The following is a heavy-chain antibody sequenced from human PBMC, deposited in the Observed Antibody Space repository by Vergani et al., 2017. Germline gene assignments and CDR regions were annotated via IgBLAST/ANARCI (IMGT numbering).Heavy chain of an antibody. Sequence: EVQLLESGGGLVQPGVSLRLSCAASGFTFSSYAMSWVRQAPGKGLEWVSAISGSVGSTYYADSVKGRFTISRDNSKNTPYLQMNSLRAEDTAVYYCAKTYYYDSSGYPDAFDIWGQGTMVTVSS. CDR1: GFTFSSYA. V-gene: IGHV3-23*01. CDR2: ISGSVGST. D-gene: IGHD3-22*01. CDR3: AKTYYYDSSGYPDAFDI. J-gene: IGHJ3*02.